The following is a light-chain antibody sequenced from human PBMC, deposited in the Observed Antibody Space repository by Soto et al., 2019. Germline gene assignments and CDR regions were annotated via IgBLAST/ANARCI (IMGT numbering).Light chain of an antibody. CDR1: SSDIGTYNL. Sequence: ALTQPASVSGSPGQSIAISCTGTSSDIGTYNLVSWYQQHPGKAPKLMISEVNKRPSGVSNRFSGSKSGNTASLTISGLQTEDEADYYCCSFAGSGTGVFGTGTKVTVL. J-gene: IGLJ1*01. CDR3: CSFAGSGTGV. V-gene: IGLV2-23*02. CDR2: EVN.